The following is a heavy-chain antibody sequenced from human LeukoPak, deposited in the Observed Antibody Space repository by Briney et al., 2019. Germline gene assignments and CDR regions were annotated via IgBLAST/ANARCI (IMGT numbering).Heavy chain of an antibody. CDR1: GGSISGYY. CDR3: ARGRGFSYGYDAFDI. J-gene: IGHJ3*02. CDR2: IYYSGST. V-gene: IGHV4-59*01. Sequence: SETLSLTCTVSGGSISGYYWSWIRQPPGKGPKWIGYIYYSGSTNYNPSLKSRVTIPVDTSKNQFSLKLSSVTAADTAVYYCARGRGFSYGYDAFDIWGQGTMVNVSS. D-gene: IGHD5-18*01.